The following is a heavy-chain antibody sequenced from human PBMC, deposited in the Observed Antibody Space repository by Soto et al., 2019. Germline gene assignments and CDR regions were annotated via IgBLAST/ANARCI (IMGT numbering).Heavy chain of an antibody. J-gene: IGHJ4*02. Sequence: QLQLQESGSGLVKPSQTLSLTCAVSGGSISSGGYSWRWILQPPGKGLEWIGYTYHSGINYYNPSLKSRVVISVDRSTHQFSLKLRSVTAADTAVYYCAIEMTTLTTLDYWGQGTLVTVSS. V-gene: IGHV4-30-2*01. D-gene: IGHD4-4*01. CDR3: AIEMTTLTTLDY. CDR2: TYHSGIN. CDR1: GGSISSGGYS.